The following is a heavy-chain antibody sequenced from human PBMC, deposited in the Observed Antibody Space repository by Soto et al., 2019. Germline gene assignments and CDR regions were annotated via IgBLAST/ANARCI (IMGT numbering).Heavy chain of an antibody. Sequence: GGSLRLSCAASGFTFSSYSMNWVRQAPGKGLEWVSSISSSSSYIYYADSVKGRFTISRDNAKNSLYLQMNSLRAEDTAVYYCARVLLDYGRSQYYFDYWGQGTLVTVSS. CDR1: GFTFSSYS. V-gene: IGHV3-21*01. D-gene: IGHD4-17*01. CDR3: ARVLLDYGRSQYYFDY. CDR2: ISSSSSYI. J-gene: IGHJ4*02.